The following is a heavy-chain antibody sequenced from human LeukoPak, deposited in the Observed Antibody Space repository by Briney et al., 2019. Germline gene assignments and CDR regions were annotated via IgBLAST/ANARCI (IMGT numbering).Heavy chain of an antibody. Sequence: GESLKISCKGSGYSFTSYWIGWVRHMPGKGLEWMGIIYPGDSDTRYSPSFQGQVTISADKSISTAYLQWSSLKASDTAMYYCARDYYGSGSYDGGFDYWGQGTLVTVSS. V-gene: IGHV5-51*01. CDR1: GYSFTSYW. CDR3: ARDYYGSGSYDGGFDY. J-gene: IGHJ4*02. D-gene: IGHD3-10*01. CDR2: IYPGDSDT.